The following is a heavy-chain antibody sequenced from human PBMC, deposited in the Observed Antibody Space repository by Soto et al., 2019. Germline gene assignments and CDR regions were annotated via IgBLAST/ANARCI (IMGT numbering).Heavy chain of an antibody. V-gene: IGHV4-34*01. CDR2: INHSGST. CDR3: ARQRAYDFWSGYPYIGSYMDV. Sequence: PSETLSLTCAVYGGSFSGYYWSWIRQPPGKGLEWIGEINHSGSTNYNPSLKSRVTISVDTSKNQFSLKLSSVTAADTAVYYCARQRAYDFWSGYPYIGSYMDVRGKGTTVTVSS. J-gene: IGHJ6*03. D-gene: IGHD3-3*01. CDR1: GGSFSGYY.